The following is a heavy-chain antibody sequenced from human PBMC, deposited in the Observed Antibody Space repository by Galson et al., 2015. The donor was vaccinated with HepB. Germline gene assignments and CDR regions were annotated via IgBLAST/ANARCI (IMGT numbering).Heavy chain of an antibody. CDR2: IIPVLNIS. Sequence: SVKVSCKASEGTFSGYTISWVRQAPGQGLEWVGRIIPVLNISNYAQKFQGRVTITADKSTNTAYMELSSLRSEDTAVFYCARDKSTNYYYGMDVWGQGTTATVSS. CDR1: EGTFSGYT. V-gene: IGHV1-69*04. CDR3: ARDKSTNYYYGMDV. J-gene: IGHJ6*02. D-gene: IGHD2/OR15-2a*01.